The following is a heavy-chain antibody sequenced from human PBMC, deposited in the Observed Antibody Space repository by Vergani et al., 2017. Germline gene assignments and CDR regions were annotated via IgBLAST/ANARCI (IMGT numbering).Heavy chain of an antibody. Sequence: QVQLQQWGGGLLKPSETLSLTCVVNGGSFTSYHWTWIRQSPGEGLEWVGDIDHTGRPDYNPSLKSRLTMSVDKSRNQFSLTHNSVTATDTAIYFCARVNTETNGHLYYYYYMDVGGQGTAVTVS. CDR2: IDHTGRP. CDR1: GGSFTSYH. D-gene: IGHD4-11*01. CDR3: ARVNTETNGHLYYYYYMDV. V-gene: IGHV4-34*01. J-gene: IGHJ6*03.